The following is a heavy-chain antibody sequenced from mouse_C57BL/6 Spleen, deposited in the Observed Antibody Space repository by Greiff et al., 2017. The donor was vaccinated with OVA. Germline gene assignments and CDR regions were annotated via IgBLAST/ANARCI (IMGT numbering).Heavy chain of an antibody. CDR1: GFNIKDDY. CDR2: IDPENGDT. CDR3: TTGGSPMDY. Sequence: VQLKQSGAELVRPGASVKLSCTASGFNIKDDYMHWVKQRPEQGLEWIGWIDPENGDTEYASKFQGKATITADTSSNTAYLQLSSLTSEDTAVYYCTTGGSPMDYWGQGTSVTVSS. V-gene: IGHV14-4*01. J-gene: IGHJ4*01.